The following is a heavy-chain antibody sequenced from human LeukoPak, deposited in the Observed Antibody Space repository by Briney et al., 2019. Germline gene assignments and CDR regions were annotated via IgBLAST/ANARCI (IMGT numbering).Heavy chain of an antibody. CDR2: ISGSGSST. V-gene: IGHV3-23*01. D-gene: IGHD3-3*01. J-gene: IGHJ4*02. CDR1: GFTFGSYA. Sequence: PGGSLRLSCAASGFTFGSYAMSWVRQAPGKGLEWVSAISGSGSSTYYVDSVKGRFTISRDNSKNTLYLQMNSLRAEDTAVYYCAKDPITIFGVVMNERDYWGQGTLVTVSS. CDR3: AKDPITIFGVVMNERDY.